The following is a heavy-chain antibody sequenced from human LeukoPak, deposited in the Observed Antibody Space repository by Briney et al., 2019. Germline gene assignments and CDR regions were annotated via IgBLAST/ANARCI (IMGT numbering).Heavy chain of an antibody. J-gene: IGHJ4*02. CDR1: GFTFSTYA. CDR3: ARETPEYD. D-gene: IGHD1-14*01. Sequence: GGALRLSCAASGFTFSTYAMTWVRQAPGKGLEWVSGINSNGDEIYYADSVRGRFTISRDNSNNALYLQMDSLRDEDTAVYCCARETPEYDWGQGTLVTVSS. V-gene: IGHV3-23*01. CDR2: INSNGDEI.